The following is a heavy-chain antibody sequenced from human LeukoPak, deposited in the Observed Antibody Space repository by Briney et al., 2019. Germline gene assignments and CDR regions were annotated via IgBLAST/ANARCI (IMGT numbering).Heavy chain of an antibody. J-gene: IGHJ3*02. D-gene: IGHD5-12*01. CDR1: GFTFSSYE. CDR3: AKGYIGYDDSDLGAFDI. Sequence: GGSLRLSCAASGFTFSSYEMNWVRQAPGKGLEWVSYISSRASTLYYADSVKGRFTISRDNAKNSLHLQMNSLRAEDTAVYYCAKGYIGYDDSDLGAFDIWGQGTMVTVSS. V-gene: IGHV3-48*03. CDR2: ISSRASTL.